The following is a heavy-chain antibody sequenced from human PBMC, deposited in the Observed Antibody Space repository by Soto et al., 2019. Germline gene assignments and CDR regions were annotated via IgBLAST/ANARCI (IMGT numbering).Heavy chain of an antibody. CDR3: ARSALEWLLSRFYYYYGMDV. V-gene: IGHV3-30-3*01. CDR1: GFTFSSYA. D-gene: IGHD3-3*01. J-gene: IGHJ6*02. CDR2: ISYDGSNK. Sequence: GALRLSCAASGFTFSSYAMHWVRQAPGKGLEWVAVISYDGSNKYYADSVKGRFTISRDNSKNTLYLQMNSLRAEDTAVYYCARSALEWLLSRFYYYYGMDVWGRGTTVTVCS.